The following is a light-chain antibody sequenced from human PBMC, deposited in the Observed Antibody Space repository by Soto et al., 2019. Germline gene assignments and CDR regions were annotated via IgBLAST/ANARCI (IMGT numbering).Light chain of an antibody. J-gene: IGKJ2*01. CDR2: GAS. V-gene: IGKV3-15*01. CDR3: QQYNNWPPYT. CDR1: QSVNSN. Sequence: EIVMTQSPGTLSVSPGEGVTLSCRASQSVNSNLAWYQQKPGQAPRLLIYGASTRATGIPARFSGSGSETEFTLTISSLQSEDFAVYYCQQYNNWPPYTFGQGTKLEIK.